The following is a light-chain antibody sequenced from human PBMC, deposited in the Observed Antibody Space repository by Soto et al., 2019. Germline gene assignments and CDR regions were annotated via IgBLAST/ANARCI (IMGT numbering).Light chain of an antibody. V-gene: IGKV1-39*01. CDR3: QQSYTSWWT. CDR2: AAS. CDR1: QSISTH. J-gene: IGKJ1*01. Sequence: DIQITQCASSLSASVGDRVSITCRASQSISTHLSWYQQKPGKAPKLLIYAASSLQSWVPSRFTGSGSGTDFTLTISSLQPEAFATYYCQQSYTSWWTFGQGTKVDIK.